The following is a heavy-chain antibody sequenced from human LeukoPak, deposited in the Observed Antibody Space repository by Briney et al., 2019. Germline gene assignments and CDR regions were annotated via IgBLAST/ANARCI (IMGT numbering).Heavy chain of an antibody. CDR1: GFTFSSYG. CDR3: ARASKFGSHLVNYVWGSYRNYYYYYYMDV. V-gene: IGHV1-69*06. Sequence: GGSLRLSCAASGFTFSSYGMHWVRQAPGQGLEWMGGIIPIFGTANYAQKFQGRVTITADKSTSTAYMELSSLRSEDTAVYYCARASKFGSHLVNYVWGSYRNYYYYYYMDVWGKGTTVTISS. CDR2: IIPIFGTA. J-gene: IGHJ6*03. D-gene: IGHD3-16*02.